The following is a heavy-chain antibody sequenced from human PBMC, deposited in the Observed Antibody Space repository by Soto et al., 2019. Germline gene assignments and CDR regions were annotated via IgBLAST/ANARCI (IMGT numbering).Heavy chain of an antibody. Sequence: GGSLRLSCSASGFTFSSYAMHWVRQAPGKGLEYVSAISSNGGSTYYADSVKGRFTISRDNSKNTLYLQMSSLRAEDTAVYYCVKGGWGRWLVGPDDYWGQGTLVTVSS. D-gene: IGHD6-19*01. J-gene: IGHJ4*02. CDR2: ISSNGGST. CDR3: VKGGWGRWLVGPDDY. V-gene: IGHV3-64D*08. CDR1: GFTFSSYA.